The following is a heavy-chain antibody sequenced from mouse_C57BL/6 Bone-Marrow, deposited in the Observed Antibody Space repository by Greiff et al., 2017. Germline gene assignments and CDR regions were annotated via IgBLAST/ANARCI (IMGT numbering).Heavy chain of an antibody. V-gene: IGHV1-50*01. CDR3: ARSGYDYDEGTWFAY. CDR2: IDPSDSYT. D-gene: IGHD2-4*01. Sequence: QVQLQQPGAELVKPGASVKLSCKASGYTFTSYWMQWVKQRPGQGLEWIGEIDPSDSYTNYNQKFKGKATLTVDTSSSTAYMQLSSLTSEDSAVYYCARSGYDYDEGTWFAYWGQGTLVTVSA. J-gene: IGHJ3*01. CDR1: GYTFTSYW.